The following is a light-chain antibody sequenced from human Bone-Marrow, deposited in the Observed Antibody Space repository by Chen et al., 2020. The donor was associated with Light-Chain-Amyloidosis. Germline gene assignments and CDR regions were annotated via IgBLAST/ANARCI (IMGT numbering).Light chain of an antibody. CDR3: QVWDRSSDRPV. V-gene: IGLV3-21*02. Sequence: SYVLTQPSSVSVAPGQTATIACGGNNIGSTSVHWYQQTPGQAPLLVVYDDSDRPSGIPERLSGSNSGNTATLTISRVEAGEEADCYCQVWDRSSDRPVFGGGTKLTVL. J-gene: IGLJ3*02. CDR2: DDS. CDR1: NIGSTS.